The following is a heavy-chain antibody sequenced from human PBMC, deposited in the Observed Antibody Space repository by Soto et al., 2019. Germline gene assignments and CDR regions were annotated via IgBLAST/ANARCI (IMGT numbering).Heavy chain of an antibody. D-gene: IGHD7-27*01. CDR3: AKGPGELGSFDY. CDR1: GFTFDDYT. V-gene: IGHV3-43*01. J-gene: IGHJ4*02. CDR2: ISWDGGST. Sequence: GGSLRRSCAACGFTFDDYTMHWVRQAPGKGLEWVSLISWDGGSTYYADSVKGRFTISRDNSKNSLYRQMNSLRTEDTALYYCAKGPGELGSFDYWGQGTLVTVSS.